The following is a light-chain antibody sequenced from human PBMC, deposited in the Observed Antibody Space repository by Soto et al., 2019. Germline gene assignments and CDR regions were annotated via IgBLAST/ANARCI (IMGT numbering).Light chain of an antibody. Sequence: QSALTQPASVSGSPGQSITISCTGTSSDLGNYNYVSWYQQHPGKAPKLIIYDVNNRPSGVSNHFSGSKSGNTASLTISGLQAEDEADYYCSSYTTSTTRVVFGGGTKVTVL. CDR3: SSYTTSTTRVV. CDR2: DVN. V-gene: IGLV2-14*01. J-gene: IGLJ2*01. CDR1: SSDLGNYNY.